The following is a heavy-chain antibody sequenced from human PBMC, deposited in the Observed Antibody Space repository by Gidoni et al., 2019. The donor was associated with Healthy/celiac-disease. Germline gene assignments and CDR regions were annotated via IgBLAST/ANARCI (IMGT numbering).Heavy chain of an antibody. D-gene: IGHD2-2*01. CDR1: GLTLSSDA. Sequence: EVQPLEAGGGVGQAGGHLRLSCAADGLTLSSDAMSWVRQAPGKGLEWVSAISGRGGRTYYADSVKGRFTLSRDNSKNPLYLHMNSLRAEDTAVYYCANLMIVVVPAATPYGMDVWGQGTTVTVSS. CDR3: ANLMIVVVPAATPYGMDV. V-gene: IGHV3-23*01. CDR2: ISGRGGRT. J-gene: IGHJ6*02.